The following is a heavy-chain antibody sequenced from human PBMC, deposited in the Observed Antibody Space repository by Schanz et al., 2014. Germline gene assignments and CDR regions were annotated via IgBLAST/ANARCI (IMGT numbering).Heavy chain of an antibody. J-gene: IGHJ3*02. D-gene: IGHD5-12*01. CDR3: ARGGGPEDVFDI. CDR1: GGTFSSFG. Sequence: QVHLVQSGAEVKKPGSSVKVSCKASGGTFSSFGINWLRQAPGQGLEWMGRIIPIHGIVNYAQRFQDRVRITADKSTSTAYMELSSLRSDDTAVYYCARGGGPEDVFDIWGQGTILTDSS. CDR2: IIPIHGIV. V-gene: IGHV1-69*04.